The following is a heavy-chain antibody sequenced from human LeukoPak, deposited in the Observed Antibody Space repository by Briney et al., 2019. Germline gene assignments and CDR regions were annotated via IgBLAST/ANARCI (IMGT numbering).Heavy chain of an antibody. CDR1: GFTSSRFW. J-gene: IGHJ4*02. Sequence: SGGSLRLSCAASGFTSSRFWMSWVRQAPGKGLEWVANIKRDGSEKYYVDSVKGRFTISRDNAKNSLYLQMNSLRVEDTAVYYCARGQYSSSLYYFEYWGQGTLVTVSS. D-gene: IGHD6-13*01. V-gene: IGHV3-7*05. CDR2: IKRDGSEK. CDR3: ARGQYSSSLYYFEY.